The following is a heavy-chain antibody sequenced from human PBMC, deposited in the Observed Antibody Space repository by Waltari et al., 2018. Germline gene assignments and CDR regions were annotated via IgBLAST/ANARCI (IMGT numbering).Heavy chain of an antibody. CDR3: ARGRIPAASCFDP. CDR1: GGSISSGPYW. J-gene: IGHJ5*02. D-gene: IGHD2-2*01. Sequence: QVQLQESGPGLVKPSQTLSLTCTVSGGSISSGPYWWAWIRQPVGKGLELIGRVYTNGVIDYNPPLQSRVTVSMDPTKNQVSLGLTSVSSADTAVYYCARGRIPAASCFDPGGQGTLVTVSS. CDR2: VYTNGVI. V-gene: IGHV4-61*02.